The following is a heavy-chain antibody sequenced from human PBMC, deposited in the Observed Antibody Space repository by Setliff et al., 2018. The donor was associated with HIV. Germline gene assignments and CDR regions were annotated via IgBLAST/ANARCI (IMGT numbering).Heavy chain of an antibody. D-gene: IGHD3-10*02. CDR2: VYYTGGT. CDR3: ARDVRGFWALDS. V-gene: IGHV4-59*11. CDR1: GAPMIDHQ. J-gene: IGHJ4*02. Sequence: SQTLSLTCTVSGAPMIDHQWNWLRRSPGKGLEWIGYVYYTGGTTYNPSLEGRVIISLDTSNNQFFLRMNSLTAADTAVYYCARDVRGFWALDSWGPGTVVTVSS.